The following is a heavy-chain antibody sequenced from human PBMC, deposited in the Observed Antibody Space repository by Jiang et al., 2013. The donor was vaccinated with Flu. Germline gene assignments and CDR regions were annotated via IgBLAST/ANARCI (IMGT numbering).Heavy chain of an antibody. D-gene: IGHD3-16*01. CDR2: IHYSGTT. J-gene: IGHJ3*01. V-gene: IGHV4-30-4*01. CDR3: AREVDSPRYDSDAFVC. CDR1: GASITTVNFY. Sequence: GPGLVKPSQTLSLTCTVSGASITTVNFYWGWIRQPPGRAEWIGYIHYSGTTYYNPSLDNRVTISRDTSKNQFSMKLSSVTVADTAVYYCAREVDSPRYDSDAFVCVGSKGQGSPSLQ.